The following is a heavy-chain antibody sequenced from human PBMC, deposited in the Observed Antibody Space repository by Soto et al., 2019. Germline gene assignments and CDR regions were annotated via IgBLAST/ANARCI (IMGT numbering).Heavy chain of an antibody. CDR2: ISSSGSTT. Sequence: GGSLRLSCAASGFTFSSYEMNWVRQAPGKGLEWVSYISSSGSTTYYADSVKGRFTISRDNAKNSLYLQMNSLRAEDTAVYYCARDHKGGYYYYGMDVWCQGTTVTVSS. V-gene: IGHV3-48*03. J-gene: IGHJ6*02. CDR3: ARDHKGGYYYYGMDV. CDR1: GFTFSSYE.